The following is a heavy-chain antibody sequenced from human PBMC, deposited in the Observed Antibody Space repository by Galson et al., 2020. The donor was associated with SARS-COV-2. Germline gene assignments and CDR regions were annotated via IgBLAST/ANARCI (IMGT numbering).Heavy chain of an antibody. D-gene: IGHD2-15*01. CDR1: GYNFNTYW. V-gene: IGHV5-51*01. CDR2: VSPGDSDT. CDR3: ARLSGGNFYFAL. J-gene: IGHJ2*01. Sequence: GESLKISCKASGYNFNTYWIAWVRQIPGRGLEWMWSVSPGDSDTSYSPSFHGQVAFSADKSITTAYLQWSSLQASDNGMYYCARLSGGNFYFALWGRGTLVTISS.